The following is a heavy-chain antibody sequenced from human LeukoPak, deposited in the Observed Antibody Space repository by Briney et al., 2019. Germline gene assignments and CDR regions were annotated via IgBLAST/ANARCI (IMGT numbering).Heavy chain of an antibody. J-gene: IGHJ4*02. D-gene: IGHD3-22*01. CDR3: ASARDYYDSSGYFDY. CDR2: IYPGDSDT. V-gene: IGHV5-51*01. CDR1: GYSFTSYW. Sequence: GESLKISCKGSGYSFTSYWIGWVRQMPGKGLEWMGIIYPGDSDTRYSPSFQGQVTTSADKSISTAYLQWSSLKASDTAMYYCASARDYYDSSGYFDYWGQGTLVTVSS.